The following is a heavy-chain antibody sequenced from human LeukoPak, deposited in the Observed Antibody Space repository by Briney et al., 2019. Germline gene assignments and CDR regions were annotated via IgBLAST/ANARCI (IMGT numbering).Heavy chain of an antibody. D-gene: IGHD2-15*01. CDR3: ARATNKVVVVAPCY. CDR1: GYTFTGYY. J-gene: IGHJ4*02. V-gene: IGHV1-2*02. Sequence: GASVKVSCKASGYTFTGYYMHWVRHAPGQGLEWMGWINPNSGGTNYAQKFQGRVTMTRDTSISTAYMELSRLRSDDTAVYYCARATNKVVVVAPCYWGQGTLVTVSS. CDR2: INPNSGGT.